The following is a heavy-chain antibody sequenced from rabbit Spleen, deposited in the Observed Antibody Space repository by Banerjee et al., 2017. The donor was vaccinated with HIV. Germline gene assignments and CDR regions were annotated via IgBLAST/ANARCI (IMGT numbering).Heavy chain of an antibody. CDR1: GFSFSSGYV. J-gene: IGHJ4*01. D-gene: IGHD1-1*01. CDR2: INAATGKP. CDR3: ARDLVAVIGWNFNL. V-gene: IGHV1S45*01. Sequence: QEQLEESGGGLVKPGASLTLTCKASGFSFSSGYVMSWVRQAPGKGLEWIACINAATGKPVYATWAKGRFTISRTSSTTVTLRMTSLTAADRAAYFCARDLVAVIGWNFNLWGPGTLVTVS.